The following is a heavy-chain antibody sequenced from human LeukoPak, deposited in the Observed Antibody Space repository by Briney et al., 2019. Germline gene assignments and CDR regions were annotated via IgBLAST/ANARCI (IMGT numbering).Heavy chain of an antibody. Sequence: PSETLSLTCTVSGGSISSSSYYWGWIRQPPGKGLEWIGSIYYSGSTYYNPSLKSRVTISVDTSKNQFSLRLSSVTAADTAVYYCARGLRVYGMDVWGQGTTVTVSS. CDR3: ARGLRVYGMDV. J-gene: IGHJ6*02. V-gene: IGHV4-39*01. CDR2: IYYSGST. D-gene: IGHD3-10*01. CDR1: GGSISSSSYY.